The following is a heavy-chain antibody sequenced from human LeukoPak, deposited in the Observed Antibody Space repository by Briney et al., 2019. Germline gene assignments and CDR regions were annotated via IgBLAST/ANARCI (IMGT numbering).Heavy chain of an antibody. D-gene: IGHD1-26*01. CDR2: INHSGST. J-gene: IGHJ4*02. CDR1: GGSFSGYY. V-gene: IGHV4-34*01. Sequence: SETLSLTCAVYGGSFSGYYWSWIRQPPGKGLEWIGEINHSGSTNYNPSLKSRVTISVDTSKNQFSLKLSSVTAADTAVYYCARETSGSYDYWGQGTLVTVSS. CDR3: ARETSGSYDY.